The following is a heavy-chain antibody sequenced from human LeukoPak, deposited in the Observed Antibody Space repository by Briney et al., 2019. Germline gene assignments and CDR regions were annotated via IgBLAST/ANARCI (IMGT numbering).Heavy chain of an antibody. D-gene: IGHD2-2*01. CDR2: IYYSGST. CDR3: ARGCSSTSCQIGSALVY. J-gene: IGHJ4*02. Sequence: SETLSLTCTVSGGSISSYYWSWIRQPPGKGLEWIGYIYYSGSTNYNPSLKSRVTISVDTSKNQFSLKLSSVTAADTAVCYCARGCSSTSCQIGSALVYWGQGTLVTVSS. CDR1: GGSISSYY. V-gene: IGHV4-59*01.